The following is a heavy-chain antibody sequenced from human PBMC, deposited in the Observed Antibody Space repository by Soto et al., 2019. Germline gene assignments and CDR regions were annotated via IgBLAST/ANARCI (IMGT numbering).Heavy chain of an antibody. D-gene: IGHD5-12*01. Sequence: QLQLQESGPGLVKPPETLSLTCTVSGGTIRSSDYYWDWIRQPPGKGLEWIGTVHYSGIAHYNPSLGSRVTMSVDTSKNQFSLKVSSVTAADTAVYYCARHSRNIGYEGAHNIWGQGTGVTVSS. CDR1: GGTIRSSDYY. J-gene: IGHJ3*02. CDR3: ARHSRNIGYEGAHNI. V-gene: IGHV4-39*01. CDR2: VHYSGIA.